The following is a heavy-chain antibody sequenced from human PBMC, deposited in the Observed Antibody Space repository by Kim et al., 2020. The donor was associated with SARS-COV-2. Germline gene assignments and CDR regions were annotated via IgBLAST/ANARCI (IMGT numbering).Heavy chain of an antibody. D-gene: IGHD5-12*01. CDR2: INHSGST. Sequence: SETLSLTCAVYGGSFSGYYWSWIRQPPGKGLEWIGEINHSGSTNYNPSLKSRVTISVDTSKNQFSLKLSSVTAADTAVYYCARVFVRRRGYSGYDRGYFDYWGQGTLVTVSS. CDR1: GGSFSGYY. V-gene: IGHV4-34*01. CDR3: ARVFVRRRGYSGYDRGYFDY. J-gene: IGHJ4*02.